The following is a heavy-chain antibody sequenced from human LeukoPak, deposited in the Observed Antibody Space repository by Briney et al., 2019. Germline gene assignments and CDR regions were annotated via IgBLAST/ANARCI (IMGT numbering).Heavy chain of an antibody. D-gene: IGHD3-22*01. CDR3: ARVLDSSGYYYGFDP. J-gene: IGHJ5*02. V-gene: IGHV4-34*01. CDR1: GGSFSGYY. Sequence: SETLSLTCAVYGGSFSGYYWSWIRQPPGKGLEWIGEINHSGSTNYNPSLKSRVTISVDTSKNQFSLELSSVTAADTAVYYCARVLDSSGYYYGFDPWGQGTLVTVSS. CDR2: INHSGST.